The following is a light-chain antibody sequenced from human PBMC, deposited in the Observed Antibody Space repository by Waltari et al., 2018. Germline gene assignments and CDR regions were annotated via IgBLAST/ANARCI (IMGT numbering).Light chain of an antibody. V-gene: IGKV3-20*01. J-gene: IGKJ2*01. CDR1: QSLQVAY. CDR3: QQYDTSPAT. CDR2: GAL. Sequence: EIVLTQSPGTLSLSPGEKATLSCRASQSLQVAYLAWYQQKSGQAPRLLLYGALYRAADIPDRFSGSGSGTDFTLTITRLEPEDFAVYYCQQYDTSPATFGQGTKVEMK.